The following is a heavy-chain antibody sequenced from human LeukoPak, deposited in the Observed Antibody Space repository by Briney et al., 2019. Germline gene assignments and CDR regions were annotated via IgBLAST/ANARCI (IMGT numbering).Heavy chain of an antibody. J-gene: IGHJ4*02. CDR3: ARPTKDDYSKPLDY. CDR1: GYTFTGYY. Sequence: ASVKVSCKASGYTFTGYYMHWVRQAPGQGLEWMGRINPNSGGTNYAQKFQGRVTMTRDTSISTAYMELSRLRSDDTAVYYCARPTKDDYSKPLDYWGQGTLVTVSS. V-gene: IGHV1-2*06. CDR2: INPNSGGT. D-gene: IGHD4-11*01.